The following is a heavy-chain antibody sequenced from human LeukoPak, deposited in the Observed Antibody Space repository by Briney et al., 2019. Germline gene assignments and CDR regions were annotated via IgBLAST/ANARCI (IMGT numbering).Heavy chain of an antibody. Sequence: ASVKVSCKASGYTFTGYYFHWVREASGQGLEWLGWINPNSGGTNYAQKFQGRVTMTWDTSITTAYMELRGLRSDDTAVYYCACSSGTGTTRNYYYYMDVWGKGATVTVSS. CDR2: INPNSGGT. CDR3: ACSSGTGTTRNYYYYMDV. V-gene: IGHV1-2*02. J-gene: IGHJ6*03. CDR1: GYTFTGYY. D-gene: IGHD1-7*01.